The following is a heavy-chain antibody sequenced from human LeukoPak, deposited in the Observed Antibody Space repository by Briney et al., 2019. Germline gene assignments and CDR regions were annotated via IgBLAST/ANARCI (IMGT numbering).Heavy chain of an antibody. CDR3: ARDERHYFDY. Sequence: GGSLRLSCAASGFTFSNYGMHWVRQAPGKGLEWVAVIWYDESNKYYADSMKGRFTISRDNSKNTLYLQMNSLRAEDTAVYYCARDERHYFDYWGQGTLVTVSS. J-gene: IGHJ4*02. CDR2: IWYDESNK. CDR1: GFTFSNYG. V-gene: IGHV3-33*01.